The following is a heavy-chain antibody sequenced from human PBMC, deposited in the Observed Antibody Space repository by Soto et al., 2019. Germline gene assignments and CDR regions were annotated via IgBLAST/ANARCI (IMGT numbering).Heavy chain of an antibody. J-gene: IGHJ6*02. CDR1: GFPLSTYG. CDR3: ARIRGYWYGLDV. V-gene: IGHV3-23*01. Sequence: GGSLRLSCAAPGFPLSTYGMTWVRQAPGKGLEWVSAITGTGGNTYYVDSVKGRFTSSRDNSKNMLYLQMNSLRVEDTAVYYCARIRGYWYGLDVWGQGTTVTVSS. CDR2: ITGTGGNT.